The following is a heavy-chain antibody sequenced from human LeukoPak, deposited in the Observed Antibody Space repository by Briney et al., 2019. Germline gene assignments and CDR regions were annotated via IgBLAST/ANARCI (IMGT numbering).Heavy chain of an antibody. CDR2: IYSGGST. V-gene: IGHV3-53*01. J-gene: IGHJ4*02. Sequence: GGSLRLSCAASGFTVSSNYMSWVRQAPGKRLEWVSVIYSGGSTYYADSVKGRFTISRDNSKNTLYLQMNSLRAEDTAVYYCAKSPSYYYDSSGYPRDWGQGTLVTVSS. CDR3: AKSPSYYYDSSGYPRD. D-gene: IGHD3-22*01. CDR1: GFTVSSNY.